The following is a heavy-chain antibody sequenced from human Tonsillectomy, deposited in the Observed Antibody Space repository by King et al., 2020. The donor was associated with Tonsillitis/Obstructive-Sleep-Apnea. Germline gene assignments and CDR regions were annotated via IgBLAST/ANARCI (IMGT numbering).Heavy chain of an antibody. CDR3: AKEDLILVRGVSGDAFDI. Sequence: VQLVESGGGLVQPGGSLRLSCVASGFTFSRYAMNWVRQAPGKGLEWVSAISGSGGSTYYADSVKGRSTISRDNSKNTLYLQMNSLRAEDTALYFCAKEDLILVRGVSGDAFDIWGQGTMVTVSS. CDR1: GFTFSRYA. V-gene: IGHV3-23*04. J-gene: IGHJ3*02. CDR2: ISGSGGST. D-gene: IGHD3-10*01.